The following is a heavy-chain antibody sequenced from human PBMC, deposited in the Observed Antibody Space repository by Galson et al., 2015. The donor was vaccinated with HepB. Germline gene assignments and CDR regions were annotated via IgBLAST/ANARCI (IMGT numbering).Heavy chain of an antibody. J-gene: IGHJ5*02. D-gene: IGHD2-2*01. Sequence: SVKVSCKAYRYTFTKFGISWVRQAPGQGLEWMGWINPSNGNTNYAQKFQGGVIMTTDTSTSTAYMELRSLRSDDTAVYYCARGRYDTSAPDHWGQGTLVTVSS. CDR3: ARGRYDTSAPDH. CDR1: RYTFTKFG. CDR2: INPSNGNT. V-gene: IGHV1-18*01.